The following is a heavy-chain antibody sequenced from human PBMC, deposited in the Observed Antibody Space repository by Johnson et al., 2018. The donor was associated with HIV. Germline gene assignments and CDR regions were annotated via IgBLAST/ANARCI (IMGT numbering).Heavy chain of an antibody. J-gene: IGHJ3*02. Sequence: VQLVESGGGVVRPGGSLRLSCAASGFTFDDYGMTWVRQAPGQGLEWVSGIYWNGVRTTYADSVKGRFTISRDNAKNSLYLQMNSLRAEDTALYYCAKDRRQNPTMIAVLSASDIWGRGTMVTVSS. V-gene: IGHV3-20*04. CDR1: GFTFDDYG. D-gene: IGHD3-22*01. CDR3: AKDRRQNPTMIAVLSASDI. CDR2: IYWNGVRT.